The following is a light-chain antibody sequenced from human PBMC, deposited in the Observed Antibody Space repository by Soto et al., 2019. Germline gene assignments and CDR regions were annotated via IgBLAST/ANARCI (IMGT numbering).Light chain of an antibody. CDR2: GAS. CDR3: KQYNNWPPIT. CDR1: QSVSIN. J-gene: IGKJ5*01. V-gene: IGKV3-15*01. Sequence: ETVMTQSPATLSVSPGEGATLSCRASQSVSINLAWYQQKPGQAPRLLIYGASTRATGIPARFSGSGSGTEFTLTISSLQSKDFAFYYCKQYNNWPPITFGQGTRLEIK.